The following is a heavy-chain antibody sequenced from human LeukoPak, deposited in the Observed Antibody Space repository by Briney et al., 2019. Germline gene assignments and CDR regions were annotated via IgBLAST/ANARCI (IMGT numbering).Heavy chain of an antibody. CDR1: GGSLKGYF. CDR2: INHSGST. CDR3: ASGYDSSGYYYG. J-gene: IGHJ4*02. Sequence: SETLSLTCAVYGGSLKGYFWSWIRQPPAEGLEWIAEINHSGSTNYNPSLKSRVTISVDTSKNQFSLKLSSVTAADTAVYYCASGYDSSGYYYGWGEGTLVTVSS. V-gene: IGHV4-34*01. D-gene: IGHD3-22*01.